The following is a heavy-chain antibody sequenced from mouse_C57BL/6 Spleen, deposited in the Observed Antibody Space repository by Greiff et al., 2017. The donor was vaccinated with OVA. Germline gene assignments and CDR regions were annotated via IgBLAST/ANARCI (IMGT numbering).Heavy chain of an antibody. Sequence: QVQLQQSGAELARPGASVKLSCKASGYTFTSYGISWVKQRTGQGLEWIGEIYPRSGNTYYNEKFKGKATLTADKSSSTAYMELRSLTSEDSAVYFCARGGGNDYDEGFDYWGQGTTLTVSS. D-gene: IGHD2-4*01. CDR3: ARGGGNDYDEGFDY. J-gene: IGHJ2*01. CDR2: IYPRSGNT. V-gene: IGHV1-81*01. CDR1: GYTFTSYG.